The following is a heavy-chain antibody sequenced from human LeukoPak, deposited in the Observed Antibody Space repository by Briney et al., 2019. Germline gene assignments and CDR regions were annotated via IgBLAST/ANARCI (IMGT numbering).Heavy chain of an antibody. D-gene: IGHD3-16*01. J-gene: IGHJ4*02. Sequence: GRSLRLSCAASGFTFSSYAMHWVRQALGKGLEWVAVISYDGSNKYYADSVKGRFTISRDNSKNTLYLQMNSLRAEDTAVYYCARDGLLGYFDCWGQGTLVTVSS. CDR2: ISYDGSNK. CDR3: ARDGLLGYFDC. CDR1: GFTFSSYA. V-gene: IGHV3-30-3*01.